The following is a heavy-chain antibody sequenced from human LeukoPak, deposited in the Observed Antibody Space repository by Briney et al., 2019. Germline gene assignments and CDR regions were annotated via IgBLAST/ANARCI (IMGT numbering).Heavy chain of an antibody. CDR3: AREVNYGDYGDNAFDI. V-gene: IGHV4-39*07. Sequence: ASETLSLTCTVSGGSISSSSYYWGWIRQPPGKGLEWIGSIYYSRDTYSTPSLKSRVAISLDTSNNQFSLSLSSVTAADTAVYCCAREVNYGDYGDNAFDIWGQGTMVTVSS. J-gene: IGHJ3*02. CDR1: GGSISSSSYY. CDR2: IYYSRDT. D-gene: IGHD4-17*01.